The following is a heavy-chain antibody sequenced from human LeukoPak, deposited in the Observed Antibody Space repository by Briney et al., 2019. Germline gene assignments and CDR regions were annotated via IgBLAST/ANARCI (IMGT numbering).Heavy chain of an antibody. CDR1: GGSFSGYY. J-gene: IGHJ3*02. CDR3: ARPQSGSYAFDI. CDR2: INHSGNT. V-gene: IGHV4-34*01. Sequence: SKTLSLTCAVYGGSFSGYYWNWIRQPPGKGLEWIGEINHSGNTNYNPSLKSRVTISVDTSKNQFSLKLSSVTAADTAVYYCARPQSGSYAFDIWGQGTMVTVSS. D-gene: IGHD1-26*01.